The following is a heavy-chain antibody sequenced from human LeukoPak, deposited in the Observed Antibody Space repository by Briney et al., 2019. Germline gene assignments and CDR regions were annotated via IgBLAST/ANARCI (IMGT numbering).Heavy chain of an antibody. V-gene: IGHV3-33*01. J-gene: IGHJ4*02. CDR2: ILYDGGNK. CDR1: GFTFSTYA. D-gene: IGHD5-24*01. CDR3: ARGKWLPLPDY. Sequence: GGSLRLSCAASGFTFSTYAMHWVRQAPGKGLEWVAVILYDGGNKYYADYVRGRFTISRDDSKNTLYLQMNSLRAEDTAVYYCARGKWLPLPDYWGQGTLVTVSS.